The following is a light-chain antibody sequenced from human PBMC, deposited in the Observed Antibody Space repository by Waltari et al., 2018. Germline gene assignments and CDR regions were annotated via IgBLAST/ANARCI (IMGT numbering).Light chain of an antibody. J-gene: IGKJ4*01. CDR2: AAS. CDR1: QYITGSW. V-gene: IGKV3-20*01. Sequence: EIVLTQSPGTLSLSPGERVTLSCRASQYITGSWMTWYHQKPGQAPRLLIYAASSMATGVPDTFSGSGSGTDFTRTISRLEPEDSEVYCCQQYDGSVVTFGGGTKVEIK. CDR3: QQYDGSVVT.